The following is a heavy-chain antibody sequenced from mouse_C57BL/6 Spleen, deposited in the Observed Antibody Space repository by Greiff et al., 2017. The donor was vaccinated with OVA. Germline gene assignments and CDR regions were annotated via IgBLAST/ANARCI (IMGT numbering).Heavy chain of an antibody. CDR3: ARATLYSYGSSYWDFDV. CDR2: IYPGSGST. V-gene: IGHV1-55*01. J-gene: IGHJ1*03. D-gene: IGHD1-1*01. CDR1: GYTFTSYW. Sequence: QVQLQQPGAELVKPGASVKMSCKASGYTFTSYWITWVKQRPGQGLEWIGDIYPGSGSTNYNEKFKSKATLTVDTSSSTAYMQLSSLTSEDSAVYDCARATLYSYGSSYWDFDVWGTGTTVTVSS.